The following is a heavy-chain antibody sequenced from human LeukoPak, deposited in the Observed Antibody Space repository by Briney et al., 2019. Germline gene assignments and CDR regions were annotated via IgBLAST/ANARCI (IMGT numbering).Heavy chain of an antibody. V-gene: IGHV3-30*18. CDR1: GFTFSSYG. CDR3: AKDFFSGEWYPSGMDV. D-gene: IGHD3-3*01. CDR2: ISYDGSNK. Sequence: GGSLRLSCAASGFTFSSYGMHWVRQAPGKGLEWVAVISYDGSNKYYADSVKGRFTISRDNSKNPLYLQMNSLRAEDTGVYYCAKDFFSGEWYPSGMDVWGPGTNGNVSS. J-gene: IGHJ6*02.